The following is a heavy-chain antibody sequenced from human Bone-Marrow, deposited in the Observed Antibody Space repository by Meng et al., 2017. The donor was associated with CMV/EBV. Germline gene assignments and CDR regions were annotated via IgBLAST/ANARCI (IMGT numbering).Heavy chain of an antibody. CDR2: MNPNSGNT. Sequence: ASVLVSCKASGYTFTSYDINWVRQATGQGLEWMGWMNPNSGNTGYAQKFQGRVTMTRDTSTSTVYMELSSLRSEDTAVYYCARASPTHYYYGMDVWDQGTTVTVSS. V-gene: IGHV1-8*02. CDR1: GYTFTSYD. J-gene: IGHJ6*02. CDR3: ARASPTHYYYGMDV.